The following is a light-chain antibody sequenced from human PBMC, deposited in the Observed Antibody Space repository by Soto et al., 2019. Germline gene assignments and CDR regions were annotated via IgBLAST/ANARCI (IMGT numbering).Light chain of an antibody. CDR1: SSDVGGYEY. Sequence: QSALTQPRSVSGSPGQSVTISCTGTSSDVGGYEYVSWYQQYPGKAPKLMIYAVTRRPSGVPDRFSGSKSGNTASLTISGLQAEDEADYYCCSYAGSYTWVFGGGTKLPVL. J-gene: IGLJ3*02. V-gene: IGLV2-11*01. CDR3: CSYAGSYTWV. CDR2: AVT.